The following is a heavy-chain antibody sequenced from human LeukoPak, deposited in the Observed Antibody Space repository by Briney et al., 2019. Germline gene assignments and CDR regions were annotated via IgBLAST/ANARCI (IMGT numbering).Heavy chain of an antibody. D-gene: IGHD3-22*01. CDR3: ARDRYYDSSGSDAFDI. CDR1: GYSISSGYY. Sequence: SETLSLTCTVSGYSISSGYYWGWIRQPPGKGLEWIGSIYHSGSTYYNPSLKSRVTISVDTSKNQFSLKLSSVTAADTAVYYCARDRYYDSSGSDAFDIWGQGTMVTVSS. J-gene: IGHJ3*02. CDR2: IYHSGST. V-gene: IGHV4-38-2*02.